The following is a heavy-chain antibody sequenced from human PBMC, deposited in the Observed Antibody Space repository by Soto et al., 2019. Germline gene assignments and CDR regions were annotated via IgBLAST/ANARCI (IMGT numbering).Heavy chain of an antibody. J-gene: IGHJ5*02. CDR3: ARVPDR. V-gene: IGHV4-30-2*01. CDR2: IYHSGST. D-gene: IGHD2-2*01. Sequence: TLSLTCAVSGGSISSGGYSWSWFRQPPGKGLERIGYIYHSGSTYYNPSLKSRVTISVDRSKNQFSLKLSSVTAADTAVYYCARVPDRWGQGTLVTVSS. CDR1: GGSISSGGYS.